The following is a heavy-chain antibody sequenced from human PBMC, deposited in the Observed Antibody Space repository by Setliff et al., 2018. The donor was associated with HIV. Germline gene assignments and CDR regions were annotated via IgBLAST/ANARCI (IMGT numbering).Heavy chain of an antibody. Sequence: SETLSLTCAVSGGSIRSGNWWTWVRQSPGKGLEWIGEIYHSGSTNYSPSLKSRVTISLDKPKNQFSLKLSSVTAADTAVYYCARPYYDSSDYSWVDAFDIWGQGTMVTVSS. J-gene: IGHJ3*02. D-gene: IGHD3-22*01. CDR1: GGSIRSGNW. CDR3: ARPYYDSSDYSWVDAFDI. V-gene: IGHV4-4*02. CDR2: IYHSGST.